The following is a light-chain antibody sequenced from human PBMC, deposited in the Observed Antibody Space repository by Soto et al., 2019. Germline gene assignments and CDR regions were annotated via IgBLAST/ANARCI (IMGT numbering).Light chain of an antibody. CDR1: NIGGYS. Sequence: SYVLTQPPSVSVAPGKTARITCGGNNIGGYSVHWYQQKPGQAPVLVIYYDSDRPSGIPERFSGSNSGNTATLTISRVGAGDEADYYCQLWDSSSDWVFGGGTKLTVL. V-gene: IGLV3-21*04. CDR3: QLWDSSSDWV. J-gene: IGLJ3*02. CDR2: YDS.